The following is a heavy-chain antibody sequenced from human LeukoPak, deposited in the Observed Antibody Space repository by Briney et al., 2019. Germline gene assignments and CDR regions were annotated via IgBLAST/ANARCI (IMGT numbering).Heavy chain of an antibody. J-gene: IGHJ4*02. CDR3: ARERGDGYPFDF. V-gene: IGHV1-2*02. Sequence: ASVKVSCMASGYTFTGYYMHWVRQAPGQGLEWMGWINPNSGGTNYAQKFQGRVTMTRDTSISTAYLELSRLRSDDTAVYYCARERGDGYPFDFWGQGTLVTVSS. D-gene: IGHD5-24*01. CDR2: INPNSGGT. CDR1: GYTFTGYY.